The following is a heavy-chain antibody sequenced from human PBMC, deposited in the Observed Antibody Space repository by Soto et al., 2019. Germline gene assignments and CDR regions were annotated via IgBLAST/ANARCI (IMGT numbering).Heavy chain of an antibody. D-gene: IGHD6-13*01. J-gene: IGHJ3*02. Sequence: GGSLRLSCAASGFTFSSYAMSWVRQAPGKGLEWVSAISGSGGSTYYADSVKGRFTISRDNSKNTLYLQMNSLRAEDTAVYYCAKLWGTYSSSWYDAFDIWGQGTMVTV. V-gene: IGHV3-23*01. CDR1: GFTFSSYA. CDR3: AKLWGTYSSSWYDAFDI. CDR2: ISGSGGST.